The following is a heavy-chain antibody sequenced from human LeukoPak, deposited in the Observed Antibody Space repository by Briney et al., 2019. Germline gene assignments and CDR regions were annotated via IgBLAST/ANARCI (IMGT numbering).Heavy chain of an antibody. CDR1: GFTFDDYA. CDR2: ISWDGGST. D-gene: IGHD3-10*01. V-gene: IGHV3-43D*03. CDR3: AKDTLYYGSGSYNY. Sequence: PGGSLRLSCAASGFTFDDYAMHWVRQAPGKGLEWVSLISWDGGSTYYADSVKGRFTISRDNSKNSLYLQMNSLRAEDTALYYCAKDTLYYGSGSYNYWGQGTLVTVSS. J-gene: IGHJ4*02.